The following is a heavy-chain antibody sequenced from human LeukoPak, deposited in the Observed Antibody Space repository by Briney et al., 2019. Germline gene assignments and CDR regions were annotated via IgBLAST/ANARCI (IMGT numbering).Heavy chain of an antibody. D-gene: IGHD4-23*01. CDR3: ARDNSVEDTAWWFDP. CDR1: GYTFTSYG. CDR2: ISAYNGNT. J-gene: IGHJ5*02. Sequence: PGASVKVSCKASGYTFTSYGISWVRQAPGQGLEWMGWISAYNGNTNYAQKLQGRVTMTRDMSTSTDYMELSSLRSEDMAVYYCARDNSVEDTAWWFDPWGQGTLVTVSS. V-gene: IGHV1-18*03.